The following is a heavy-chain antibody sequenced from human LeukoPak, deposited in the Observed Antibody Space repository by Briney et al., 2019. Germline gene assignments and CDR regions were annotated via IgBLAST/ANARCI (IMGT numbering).Heavy chain of an antibody. Sequence: GGSLRLSCVGSGFIFRNDWMHWVRQAPGKGLEWVSAISGSGGSTYYADSVKGRFTISRDNSKNTLYLQMNSLRAEDTAVYYCATLGGYGDLYYFDYWGQGTLVTVSS. CDR1: GFIFRNDW. CDR3: ATLGGYGDLYYFDY. J-gene: IGHJ4*02. V-gene: IGHV3-23*01. D-gene: IGHD4-17*01. CDR2: ISGSGGST.